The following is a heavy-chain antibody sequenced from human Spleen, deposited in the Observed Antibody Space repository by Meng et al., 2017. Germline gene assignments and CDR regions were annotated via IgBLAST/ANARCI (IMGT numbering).Heavy chain of an antibody. CDR1: GFTFTNYA. V-gene: IGHV3-64*01. CDR2: ISGNGGST. J-gene: IGHJ4*02. Sequence: GGSLRLSCAASGFTFTNYAMRWVRQAPGQGLEDVSAISGNGGSTFYANSVKDRFTISRDNSKNTLYLQMGSLRAEDMAVYYCARLGSLGGGYFFDYWGQGALVTVSS. D-gene: IGHD2-15*01. CDR3: ARLGSLGGGYFFDY.